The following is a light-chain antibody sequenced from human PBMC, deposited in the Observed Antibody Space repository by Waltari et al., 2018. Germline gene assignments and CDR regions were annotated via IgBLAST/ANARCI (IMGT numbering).Light chain of an antibody. Sequence: EIVLTQSPGTLSLSPGERATLSCRASQSVSSSYLAWYQQKHGQAPRVLINGASNRATGIPDRFSGSGSGTDFTLTISRLEPEDFAVYYCQQYGSSPWTFGQGTKVEIK. CDR1: QSVSSSY. CDR3: QQYGSSPWT. V-gene: IGKV3-20*01. J-gene: IGKJ1*01. CDR2: GAS.